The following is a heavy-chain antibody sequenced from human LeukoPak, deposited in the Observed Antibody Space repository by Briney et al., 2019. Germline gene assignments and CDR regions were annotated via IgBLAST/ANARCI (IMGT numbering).Heavy chain of an antibody. V-gene: IGHV4-34*01. J-gene: IGHJ4*02. CDR1: GGSFSGYY. CDR2: INHSGST. CDR3: ATGIYGISAAGDYYFNY. D-gene: IGHD6-13*01. Sequence: SETLSLTCAVYGGSFSGYYWSWIRQPPGKGLEWIGEINHSGSTNYNPSLKSRVTISVDTSKNQFSLKMGSVTAADTAMYYCATGIYGISAAGDYYFNYWGQGTLVTVSS.